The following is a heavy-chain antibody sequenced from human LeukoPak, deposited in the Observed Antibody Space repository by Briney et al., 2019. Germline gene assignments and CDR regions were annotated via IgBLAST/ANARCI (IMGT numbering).Heavy chain of an antibody. CDR3: ARGRFDSSGYSNPLDS. V-gene: IGHV4-4*09. J-gene: IGHJ4*02. CDR2: IHTSGDT. Sequence: SETLSLTCTVSGASISSYYWSWIRQSPGKGLEWIGYIHTSGDTKSNPSLKSRVTMSVDTSKNEFSLKLRSVAAADTALYYCARGRFDSSGYSNPLDSWGQGTLVTVSS. CDR1: GASISSYY. D-gene: IGHD3-22*01.